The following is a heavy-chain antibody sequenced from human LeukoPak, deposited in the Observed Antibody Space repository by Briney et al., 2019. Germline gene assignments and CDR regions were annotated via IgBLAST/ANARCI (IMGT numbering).Heavy chain of an antibody. CDR2: IIPILGIA. V-gene: IGHV1-69*04. J-gene: IGHJ5*02. CDR3: AREAAMVISPYNWFDP. Sequence: ASVKVSCKASGGTFSSYAISWVRQAPGQGLEWMGRIIPILGIANYAQKFQGRVTFTADKSTSTAYMELSSLRSEDTAVYYCAREAAMVISPYNWFDPWGQGTLVTVSS. CDR1: GGTFSSYA. D-gene: IGHD5-18*01.